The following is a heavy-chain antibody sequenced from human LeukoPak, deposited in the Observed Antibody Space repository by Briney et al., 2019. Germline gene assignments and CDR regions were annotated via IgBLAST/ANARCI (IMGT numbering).Heavy chain of an antibody. D-gene: IGHD4-23*01. J-gene: IGHJ5*02. CDR3: ARFGLTPRYWNWFDP. Sequence: VASVKVSCKASGYTFTGYYMHWVRQAPGQGLEWMGWINPNSGGTNYAQKFQGRVTMTRDTSISTAYMELSRLRSDDTAVYYCARFGLTPRYWNWFDPWGQGTLVTVSS. V-gene: IGHV1-2*02. CDR1: GYTFTGYY. CDR2: INPNSGGT.